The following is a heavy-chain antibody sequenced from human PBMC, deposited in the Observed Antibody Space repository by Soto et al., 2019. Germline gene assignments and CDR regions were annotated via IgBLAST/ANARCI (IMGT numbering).Heavy chain of an antibody. CDR3: ARHPMYSSSWWDFDY. Sequence: SETLSLTCAVYGGSFSGYYWSWIRQPPGKGLEWIGEINHSGSTNYNPSLKSRVTISVDTSKNQFSLKLSSVTAADTAVYYCARHPMYSSSWWDFDYWGQGTLVTVSS. V-gene: IGHV4-34*01. CDR2: INHSGST. D-gene: IGHD6-13*01. J-gene: IGHJ4*02. CDR1: GGSFSGYY.